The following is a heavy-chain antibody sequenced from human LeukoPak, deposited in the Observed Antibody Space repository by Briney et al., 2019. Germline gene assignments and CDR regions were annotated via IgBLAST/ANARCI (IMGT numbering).Heavy chain of an antibody. CDR3: AKDDAWLRYQY. CDR2: INWNGGST. CDR1: GFTFSSYN. D-gene: IGHD3-9*01. Sequence: GGSLRLSCAASGFTFSSYNMSWVRHAPGKGLEWVSTINWNGGSTGYADSVKGRFTISRDNAKNSLDLQMNSLRAEDTAVYYCAKDDAWLRYQYWGQGTLVTVSS. J-gene: IGHJ4*02. V-gene: IGHV3-20*04.